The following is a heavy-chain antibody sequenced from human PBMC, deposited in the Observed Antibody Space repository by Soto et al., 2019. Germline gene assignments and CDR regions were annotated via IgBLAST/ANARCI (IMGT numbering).Heavy chain of an antibody. CDR2: INPNSGGT. D-gene: IGHD1-1*01. Sequence: QVQLVQSGAEVKKPGASVKVSCKASGYNFTGYYMHWVRQAPGQGREWMGWINPNSGGTNYAQKFQGWVTMTRDTSISTAYMELSRLRSDDTAVYYCARAAGRRGGAFDIWGQGTMVTVSS. CDR3: ARAAGRRGGAFDI. CDR1: GYNFTGYY. V-gene: IGHV1-2*04. J-gene: IGHJ3*02.